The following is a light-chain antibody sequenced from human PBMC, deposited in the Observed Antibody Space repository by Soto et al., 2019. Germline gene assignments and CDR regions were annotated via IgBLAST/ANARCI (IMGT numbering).Light chain of an antibody. Sequence: QSALTQPASVSGSPGQSITISCAGTSSDVGGYKYVSWYQHHADKAPKLMIYEVSNRPSGVSNRFSGSKSGNTASLTIHGLQAEDEADYYCSSFSSSTTLYVFGTGTKVTVL. CDR3: SSFSSSTTLYV. J-gene: IGLJ1*01. V-gene: IGLV2-14*01. CDR1: SSDVGGYKY. CDR2: EVS.